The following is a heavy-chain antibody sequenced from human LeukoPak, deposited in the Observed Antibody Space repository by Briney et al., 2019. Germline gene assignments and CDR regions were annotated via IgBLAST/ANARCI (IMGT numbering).Heavy chain of an antibody. CDR2: INWNGGST. CDR3: ARGRNIAAAGTWSVYYFDY. J-gene: IGHJ4*02. Sequence: PGGSLRLSRAASGFTFDDYGMSWVRQAPGKGLEWVSGINWNGGSTGYADSVKGRFTISRDNAKNSLYLQMNSLRAEDTALYYCARGRNIAAAGTWSVYYFDYWGQGTLVTVSS. CDR1: GFTFDDYG. D-gene: IGHD6-13*01. V-gene: IGHV3-20*04.